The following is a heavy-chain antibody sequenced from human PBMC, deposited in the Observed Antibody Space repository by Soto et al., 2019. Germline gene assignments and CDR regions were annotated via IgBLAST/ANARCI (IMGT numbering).Heavy chain of an antibody. CDR1: GGTFSSYA. Sequence: QVQLVQSGAEVKKPGSSVKVSCKASGGTFSSYAISWVRQAPGQGLEWMGGIIPIFGTANYAQKFQGRVTITADESTSTAYMELSSLRSEDTAVYYCATDAVFDLWSGENWFDPWGQGTLVTVSS. V-gene: IGHV1-69*01. J-gene: IGHJ5*02. D-gene: IGHD3-3*01. CDR3: ATDAVFDLWSGENWFDP. CDR2: IIPIFGTA.